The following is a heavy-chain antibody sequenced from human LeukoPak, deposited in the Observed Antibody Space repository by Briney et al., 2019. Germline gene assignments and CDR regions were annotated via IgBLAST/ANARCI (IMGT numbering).Heavy chain of an antibody. J-gene: IGHJ6*03. V-gene: IGHV4-39*01. CDR3: ASAYCSGTSCHYYYYMDV. CDR2: IYYIGST. D-gene: IGHD2-2*01. CDR1: GGSISSSSYY. Sequence: PWETLSLPCSVSGGSISSSSYYWGWIRQPPGKGLEWIGSIYYIGSTYDNPSLNSPVTISVDTSNNQSSLKLSSVTAADTAVYYCASAYCSGTSCHYYYYMDVWGKGTTVTISS.